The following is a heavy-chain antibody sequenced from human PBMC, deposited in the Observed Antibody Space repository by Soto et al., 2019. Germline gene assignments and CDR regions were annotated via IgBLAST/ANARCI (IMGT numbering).Heavy chain of an antibody. Sequence: QITLKESGPTLVKPTQTLTLTCTFSGFSLSTSGVGVGWIRQPPGKALEWLALIYWDDDKRYSPSLKSRLTXTXXTAKHQVVLTMTDMDPVDTAAYYCAHSLDPNWFDPWGQGPLVTVSS. CDR1: GFSLSTSGVG. V-gene: IGHV2-5*02. J-gene: IGHJ5*02. CDR3: AHSLDPNWFDP. CDR2: IYWDDDK.